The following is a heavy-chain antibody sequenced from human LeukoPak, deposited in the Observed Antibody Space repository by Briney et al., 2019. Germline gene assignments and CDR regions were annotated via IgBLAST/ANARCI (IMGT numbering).Heavy chain of an antibody. J-gene: IGHJ6*03. V-gene: IGHV4-38-2*01. CDR2: LYHPDST. CDR3: ARLYDSYFYYYLDL. D-gene: IGHD2-8*01. Sequence: SETLSLTCAVSGYPINNAYYWVWIRQPPGKGLEWIGSLYHPDSTYYNPSLKSRVTMSVDTSRNQFSLKLSFVTAADTAVYYCARLYDSYFYYYLDLWGTGTTVTVSS. CDR1: GYPINNAYY.